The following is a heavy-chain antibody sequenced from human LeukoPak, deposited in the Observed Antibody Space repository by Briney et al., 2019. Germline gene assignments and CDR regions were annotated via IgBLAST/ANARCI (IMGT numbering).Heavy chain of an antibody. CDR3: ARAVAGQRHYYYYGMDV. D-gene: IGHD6-19*01. V-gene: IGHV3-23*01. CDR1: GFTFSSYA. Sequence: PGGSLRLSCAASGFTFSSYAMSWVRQAPGKGLEWVSAISGSGGSTYYADSVKGRFTISRDNSKNTLYLQMNSLRAEDTAVYYCARAVAGQRHYYYYGMDVWGQGTTVTVSS. CDR2: ISGSGGST. J-gene: IGHJ6*02.